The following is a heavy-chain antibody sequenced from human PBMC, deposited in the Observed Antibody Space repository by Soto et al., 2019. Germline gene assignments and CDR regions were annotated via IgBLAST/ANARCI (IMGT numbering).Heavy chain of an antibody. CDR2: IYPSGMP. J-gene: IGHJ4*02. CDR3: ARERGGYGLFDS. D-gene: IGHD5-18*01. CDR1: GGSISNAAYS. V-gene: IGHV4-30-2*01. Sequence: TLSLTCTVSGGSISNAAYSWSWIRQPPGKGMEWIGYIYPSGMPFYNPSLRSRVTISIDRSNDQFSLNLKSVTAADTAVYYCARERGGYGLFDSWGQGTLVTVSS.